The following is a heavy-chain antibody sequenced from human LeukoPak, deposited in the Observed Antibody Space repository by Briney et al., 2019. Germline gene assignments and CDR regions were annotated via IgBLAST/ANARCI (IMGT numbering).Heavy chain of an antibody. CDR1: GFTVSSNY. CDR2: ISGSGGST. CDR3: AKGYRYNWNYYDY. V-gene: IGHV3-23*01. J-gene: IGHJ4*02. D-gene: IGHD1-20*01. Sequence: PGGTLRLSCAASGFTVSSNYMSWVRQAPGKGLEWVSAISGSGGSTYYADSVKGRFTISRDNSKNTLYLQMNSLRAEDTAVYYCAKGYRYNWNYYDYWGQGTLVTVSS.